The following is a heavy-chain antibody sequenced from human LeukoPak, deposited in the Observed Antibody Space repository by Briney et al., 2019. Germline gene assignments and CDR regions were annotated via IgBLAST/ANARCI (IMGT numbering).Heavy chain of an antibody. D-gene: IGHD5-18*01. J-gene: IGHJ3*02. CDR1: GFTFTNYP. V-gene: IGHV3-30*04. CDR2: ISKDGNYK. CDR3: ARGGYSYGLNDAFDT. Sequence: GGSLRLSCAASGFTFTNYPFHWVRQAPGKGLEWVALISKDGNYKRYADSVKGRFTISRDNSKNTLFLLMSGLATDETAIYYCARGGYSYGLNDAFDTWGQGTMVTVSS.